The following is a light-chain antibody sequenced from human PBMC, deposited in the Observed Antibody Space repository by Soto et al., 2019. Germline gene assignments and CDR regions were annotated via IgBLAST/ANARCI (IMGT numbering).Light chain of an antibody. CDR1: SSDVGGYNY. CDR2: EVT. V-gene: IGLV2-14*01. Sequence: QSALTQPASVSGSPGQSITISCTGTSSDVGGYNYVSWYQQHPGKAPKLIIYEVTNRPSGVSNRFSGSKSGNTASLTISGLQAEDEADYYCSSYTRSSTPLFGGGTQLTVL. J-gene: IGLJ3*02. CDR3: SSYTRSSTPL.